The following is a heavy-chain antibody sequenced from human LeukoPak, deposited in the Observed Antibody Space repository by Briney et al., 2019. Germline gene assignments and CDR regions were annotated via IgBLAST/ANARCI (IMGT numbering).Heavy chain of an antibody. CDR1: GGSISSYY. CDR3: ARHATYSSGWGAFDI. D-gene: IGHD6-19*01. V-gene: IGHV4-59*08. Sequence: ASETLSLTCTVSGGSISSYYWSWIREPPGKGLEWIGYIYYSGSTNYNPSLKSRVTISVDTSKNQFSLKLSSVTAAGTAVYYCARHATYSSGWGAFDIWGQGTMVTVSS. J-gene: IGHJ3*02. CDR2: IYYSGST.